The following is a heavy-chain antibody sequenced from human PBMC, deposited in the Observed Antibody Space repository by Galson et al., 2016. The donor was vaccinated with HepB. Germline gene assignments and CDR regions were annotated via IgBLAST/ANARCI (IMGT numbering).Heavy chain of an antibody. CDR3: AKDVWRGSGTDYYGMDV. Sequence: SLRLSCAAYGFTFSSYGMHWVRQALGKGLEWVAVISYDGSDKYYADSVKGRFTISRDNSKNTLYLQMGSLRAEDTAVYYCAKDVWRGSGTDYYGMDVWGQGTPVTVSS. V-gene: IGHV3-30*18. CDR2: ISYDGSDK. D-gene: IGHD1-1*01. J-gene: IGHJ6*02. CDR1: GFTFSSYG.